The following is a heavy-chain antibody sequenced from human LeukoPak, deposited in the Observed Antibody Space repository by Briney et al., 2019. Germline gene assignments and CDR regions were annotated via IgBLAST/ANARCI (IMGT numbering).Heavy chain of an antibody. V-gene: IGHV3-21*01. J-gene: IGHJ4*02. Sequence: GGSLRLSCAASGFTFSSYSMNWVRQAPGKGLEWVSSISSSSSYIYYADSVKDRFTISRDNAKNSLYLQMNSLRAEDTAVYYCAHGATSWDYWGQGTLVTVSS. CDR1: GFTFSSYS. CDR2: ISSSSSYI. D-gene: IGHD2-15*01. CDR3: AHGATSWDY.